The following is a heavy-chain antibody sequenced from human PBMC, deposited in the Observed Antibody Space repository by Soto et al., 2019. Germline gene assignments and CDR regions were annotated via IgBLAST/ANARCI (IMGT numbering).Heavy chain of an antibody. CDR2: MSHSGGT. D-gene: IGHD1-1*01. V-gene: IGHV4-34*01. CDR1: GGFVSSGSYY. Sequence: QVQLQQWGAGLLKPSETLSLTCAVYGGFVSSGSYYWSWIRQPPEKGLEWIGEMSHSGGTHFNPSLKNRVIISVDTSKNQFSLKMSSVTAADTALYYCARVERGTATTVVDAFDIWGPGTMVTVSS. CDR3: ARVERGTATTVVDAFDI. J-gene: IGHJ3*02.